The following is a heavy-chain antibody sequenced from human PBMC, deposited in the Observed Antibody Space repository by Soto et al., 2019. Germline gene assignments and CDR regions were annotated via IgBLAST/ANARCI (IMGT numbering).Heavy chain of an antibody. D-gene: IGHD2-2*01. CDR3: VRLRGYCSSTRCYGDYGMDV. V-gene: IGHV4-39*01. J-gene: IGHJ6*02. CDR2: FHYSGRT. Sequence: SETLSLTCTVSGGSISSGAYSWGWIRQPPGEGLEWIGTFHYSGRTYYNPSLESRVTISVDTSKNQFSLKVTSVTVADTAVYYCVRLRGYCSSTRCYGDYGMDVWGQGTTVTVS. CDR1: GGSISSGAYS.